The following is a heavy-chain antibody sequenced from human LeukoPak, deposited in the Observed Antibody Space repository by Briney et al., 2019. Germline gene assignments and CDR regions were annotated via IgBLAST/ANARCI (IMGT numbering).Heavy chain of an antibody. D-gene: IGHD6-13*01. CDR1: GFTFSDYY. Sequence: GGSLRLSCAASGFTFSDYYMSWIRQAPGKGLEWVSYISSSGSTIYYADSVKGRFTISRDNAKSSLYLQMNSLRAEDTAVYYCARRPYSSSWHHFDYWGQGTLVTVSS. V-gene: IGHV3-11*04. CDR2: ISSSGSTI. CDR3: ARRPYSSSWHHFDY. J-gene: IGHJ4*02.